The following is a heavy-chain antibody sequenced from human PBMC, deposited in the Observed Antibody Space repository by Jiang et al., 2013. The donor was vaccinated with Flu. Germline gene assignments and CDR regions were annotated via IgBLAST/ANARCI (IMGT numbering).Heavy chain of an antibody. CDR3: ARDVTGYCTNGVCSTFDY. V-gene: IGHV1-18*01. CDR2: ISAYNGNT. J-gene: IGHJ4*02. D-gene: IGHD2-8*01. CDR1: GYTFTSYG. Sequence: GAEVKKPGASVKVSCKASGYTFTSYGISWVRQAPGQGLEWMGWISAYNGNTNYAQKLQGRVTMTTDTSTSTAYMELRSLRSDDTAVYYCARDVTGYCTNGVCSTFDYWGQGTLVTVSS.